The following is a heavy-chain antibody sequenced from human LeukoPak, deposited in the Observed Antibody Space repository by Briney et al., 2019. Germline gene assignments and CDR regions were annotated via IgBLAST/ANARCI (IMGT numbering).Heavy chain of an antibody. V-gene: IGHV3-53*05. CDR1: GFAVGSNY. D-gene: IGHD4-17*01. CDR2: IYSGGST. Sequence: GGSLRLSCAASGFAVGSNYMSWVRQAPGEGLEWVSVIYSGGSTYYADSVKGRFTISRDNSKNTLYLQINSLRAEDTAVYYCATVGPLEWYFDLWGRGTLVIVSS. J-gene: IGHJ2*01. CDR3: ATVGPLEWYFDL.